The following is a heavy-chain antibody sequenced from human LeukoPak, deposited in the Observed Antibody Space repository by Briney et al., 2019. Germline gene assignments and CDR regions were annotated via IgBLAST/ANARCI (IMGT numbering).Heavy chain of an antibody. CDR3: AKDYYDSSGYPPNDY. CDR2: ISEDGSNK. V-gene: IGHV3-30*18. Sequence: GGSLRLSCAASGFTFSSYGMHWVRQAPGKGLEWVEVISEDGSNKYYADGVKGRFTISRANSKNTLYLQMNSLRAEDTAVYYCAKDYYDSSGYPPNDYWGQGTLVTVSS. D-gene: IGHD3-22*01. CDR1: GFTFSSYG. J-gene: IGHJ4*02.